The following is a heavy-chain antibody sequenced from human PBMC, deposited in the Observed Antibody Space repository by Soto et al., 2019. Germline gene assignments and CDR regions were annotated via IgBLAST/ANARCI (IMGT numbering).Heavy chain of an antibody. Sequence: GGSLRLSCAASGFTFSSYDMHWVRQAPGKGLEWVSAIGTAGDTYYPGSRKGRFTISRENSKNSLYLQMNSLRAGDTAVYYWARGKYSCGYYFDYWGQGTLVTVSS. V-gene: IGHV3-13*01. J-gene: IGHJ4*02. CDR2: IGTAGDT. CDR1: GFTFSSYD. CDR3: ARGKYSCGYYFDY. D-gene: IGHD5-18*01.